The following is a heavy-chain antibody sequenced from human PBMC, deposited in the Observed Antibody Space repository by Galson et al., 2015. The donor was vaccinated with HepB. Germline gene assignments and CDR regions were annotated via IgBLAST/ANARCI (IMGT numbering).Heavy chain of an antibody. CDR2: IKEDGSET. CDR3: SIIVRRSPFDY. Sequence: SLRLSCAASGFTFNTFWMSWVRQTPGKGLEWVANIKEDGSETYYVDSVKGRFTISRDNAKNLLYLQMNSLRDEDTAIYYCSIIVRRSPFDYWGQGTLVSVSS. D-gene: IGHD3-10*02. V-gene: IGHV3-7*01. J-gene: IGHJ4*02. CDR1: GFTFNTFW.